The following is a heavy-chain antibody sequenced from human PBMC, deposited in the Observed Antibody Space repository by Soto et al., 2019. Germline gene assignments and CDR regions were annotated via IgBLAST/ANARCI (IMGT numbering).Heavy chain of an antibody. J-gene: IGHJ4*02. CDR2: ISYDGSNK. D-gene: IGHD1-26*01. CDR3: ARDSTAGKWELPYYFDY. CDR1: GFTFSSYA. Sequence: GGSLRLSCAASGFTFSSYAMHWVRQAPGKGLEWVAVISYDGSNKYYADSVKGRFTISRDNSKNTLYLQMNSLRAEDTAVYYCARDSTAGKWELPYYFDYWGQGTLVTVSS. V-gene: IGHV3-30-3*01.